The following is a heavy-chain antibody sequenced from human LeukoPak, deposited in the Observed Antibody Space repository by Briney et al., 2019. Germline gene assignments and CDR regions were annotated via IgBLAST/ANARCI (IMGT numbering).Heavy chain of an antibody. J-gene: IGHJ6*02. CDR2: IKGDGSET. CDR3: TSDRVFYGLDV. V-gene: IGHV3-74*01. Sequence: PGGSLRLSCAASGFTFSSYWMHWVRQAPGKGLVWVSRIKGDGSETSYAGSVKGRFTISRDNAKNTLYLQMSSLRADDTAVYYCTSDRVFYGLDVWGQGTTVIVS. CDR1: GFTFSSYW.